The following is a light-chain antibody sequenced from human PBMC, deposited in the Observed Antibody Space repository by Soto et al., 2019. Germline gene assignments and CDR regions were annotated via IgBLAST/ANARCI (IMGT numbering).Light chain of an antibody. J-gene: IGLJ1*01. CDR2: EVT. V-gene: IGLV2-14*01. Sequence: QSALTQPASVSGSPGQSITISCTGTSGDIGSYNRVSWYQQHPGKAPKLIIYEVTDRPSGVSNRFSGSKSGNTASLTISGLQTEDEADYYCSSYTSSSTLFGTGTKLTVL. CDR1: SGDIGSYNR. CDR3: SSYTSSSTL.